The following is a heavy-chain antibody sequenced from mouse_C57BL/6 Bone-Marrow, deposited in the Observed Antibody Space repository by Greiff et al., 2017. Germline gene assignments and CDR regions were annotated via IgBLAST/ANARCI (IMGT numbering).Heavy chain of an antibody. CDR2: IYPGDGDT. J-gene: IGHJ2*01. V-gene: IGHV1-82*01. CDR3: ARSITTIFDY. D-gene: IGHD1-1*01. CDR1: GYAFSSSW. Sequence: VQLKQSGPELVKPGASVKISCKASGYAFSSSWMNWVKQRPGKGLEWIGRIYPGDGDTNYNGKFKGKATLTADKSSSTAYMQLSSLTSEDSAVYFCARSITTIFDYWGQGTTLTVSS.